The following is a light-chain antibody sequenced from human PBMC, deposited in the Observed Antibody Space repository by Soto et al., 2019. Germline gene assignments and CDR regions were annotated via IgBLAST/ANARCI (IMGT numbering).Light chain of an antibody. CDR3: SSFTGASTI. CDR1: SSDAGGYNY. J-gene: IGLJ1*01. Sequence: ALTQPPSASGSPGQSVTISCTGTSSDAGGYNYVSWYQQHPGKAPKLVIYEVTKRPSGVPDRFSGSKSGNTASLTVSGLQAEDEADYYCSSFTGASTIFGTGTKVTVL. CDR2: EVT. V-gene: IGLV2-8*01.